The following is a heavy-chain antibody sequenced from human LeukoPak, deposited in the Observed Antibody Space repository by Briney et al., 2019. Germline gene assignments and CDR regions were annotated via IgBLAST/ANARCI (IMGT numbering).Heavy chain of an antibody. CDR3: AKLVSVGALDY. D-gene: IGHD1-26*01. Sequence: GGSLRLSCAASGFTFSSYGMHWVRQAPGKGLEWVAVISYDGSNKYYADSVKGRSTISRDNSKNTLYLQMNSLRAEDTAVYYCAKLVSVGALDYWGQGTLVTVSS. CDR1: GFTFSSYG. J-gene: IGHJ4*02. V-gene: IGHV3-30*18. CDR2: ISYDGSNK.